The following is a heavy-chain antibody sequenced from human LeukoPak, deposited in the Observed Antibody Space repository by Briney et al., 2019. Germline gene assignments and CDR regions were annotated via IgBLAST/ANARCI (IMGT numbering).Heavy chain of an antibody. J-gene: IGHJ4*02. V-gene: IGHV4-38-2*02. Sequence: SETLSLTCTVSGYSISSGYYWGWIRQPPGKGLEWIGSIYHSGSTYYNPSLKSRVTISVDTSKNQFSLKLSSVTAADTAVYYCAGYTDYVSYWGQGTLVTVSS. CDR1: GYSISSGYY. CDR3: AGYTDYVSY. D-gene: IGHD4-17*01. CDR2: IYHSGST.